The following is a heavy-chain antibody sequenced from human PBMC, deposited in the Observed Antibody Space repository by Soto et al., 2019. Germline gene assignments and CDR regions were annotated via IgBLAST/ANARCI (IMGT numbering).Heavy chain of an antibody. CDR3: ARGSSDGNRGYYNGLDV. V-gene: IGHV3-72*01. J-gene: IGHJ6*02. CDR1: GFTFSSYS. D-gene: IGHD2-15*01. Sequence: EVQLVESGGGLVKPGGSLRLSCAASGFTFSSYSMNWVRQAPGKGLEWVGRIRNKAQSYTTEYAASVKGRFSVSRDDSKNSLYLQMNSLNTEDTAVYYCARGSSDGNRGYYNGLDVWGQGTTVTVSS. CDR2: IRNKAQSYTT.